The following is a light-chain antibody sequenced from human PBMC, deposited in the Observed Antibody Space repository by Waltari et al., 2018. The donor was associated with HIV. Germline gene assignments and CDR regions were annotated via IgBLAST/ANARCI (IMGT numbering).Light chain of an antibody. V-gene: IGLV1-47*01. CDR2: RND. J-gene: IGLJ2*01. Sequence: SVLTQPPSASGTPGQRVTISCSGGPSNLRRNNVFCYQHLPGTAPKLLIHRNDRRPSGVPDRFSGSTSGNSASLAISGLRSEDEADYYCVAWDDGLRGVVFGGGTRVAVL. CDR1: PSNLRRNN. CDR3: VAWDDGLRGVV.